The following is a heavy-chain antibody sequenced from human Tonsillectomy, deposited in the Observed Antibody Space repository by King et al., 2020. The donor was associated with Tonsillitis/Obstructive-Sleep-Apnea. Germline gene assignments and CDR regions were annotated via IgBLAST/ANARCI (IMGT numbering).Heavy chain of an antibody. V-gene: IGHV3-30*01. Sequence: VQLVESGGGVVQPGRSLRLSCAASGFIFSTYALHWVRQAPGKGLEWVAVISYDGSNKYYADSVKGRFTISRDNSKNTLFLQMNSLRAEDTAVYYCAGVVVEGGIDPSLRYWGQGTLVTVSS. J-gene: IGHJ4*02. CDR2: ISYDGSNK. CDR1: GFIFSTYA. CDR3: AGVVVEGGIDPSLRY. D-gene: IGHD3-10*01.